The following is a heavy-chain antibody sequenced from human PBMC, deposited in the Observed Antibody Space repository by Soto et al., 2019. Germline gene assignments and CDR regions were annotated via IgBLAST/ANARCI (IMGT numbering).Heavy chain of an antibody. J-gene: IGHJ5*02. D-gene: IGHD2-2*01. CDR1: GGSISSGDYY. CDR2: IYYSGST. Sequence: QVQLQESGPGLVKPSQTLSLTCTVSGGSISSGDYYWSWIRQPPGKGLEWIGYIYYSGSTYYNPSLKSRVTIAVDTSKNQFSLKLSSATAADTAVYYCARATIVLVPAAMVSHWFDPWGQGTLVTVSS. V-gene: IGHV4-30-4*01. CDR3: ARATIVLVPAAMVSHWFDP.